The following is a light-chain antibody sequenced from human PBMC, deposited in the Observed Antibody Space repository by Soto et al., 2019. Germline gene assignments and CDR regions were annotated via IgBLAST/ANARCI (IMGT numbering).Light chain of an antibody. Sequence: DIKMSQSPSSLSASVGDRVTITCRASQGISTYLNWYQQKPGKAPKLLIYATSNLQSGVPSRFSGSGSGTDFTLTINSLQPEDFATYYCQQAYSTPWTFGQGTKVAIK. CDR2: ATS. CDR1: QGISTY. J-gene: IGKJ1*01. CDR3: QQAYSTPWT. V-gene: IGKV1-39*01.